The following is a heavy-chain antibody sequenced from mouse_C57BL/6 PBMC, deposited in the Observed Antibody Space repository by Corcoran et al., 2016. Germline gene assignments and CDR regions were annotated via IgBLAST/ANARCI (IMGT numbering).Heavy chain of an antibody. D-gene: IGHD1-1*01. CDR2: IYPGSGNT. CDR1: GYSFTSYY. Sequence: QVQLQQSGPELVKPGASVTISCKASGYSFTSYYIHWVKQRPGQGLEWIGWIYPGSGNTKYNEKFKGKATLTADTSSSTAYMQLSSLTSEDSAVYYCARRGLLLGYAMDYWGQGTSVTVSS. CDR3: ARRGLLLGYAMDY. J-gene: IGHJ4*01. V-gene: IGHV1-66*01.